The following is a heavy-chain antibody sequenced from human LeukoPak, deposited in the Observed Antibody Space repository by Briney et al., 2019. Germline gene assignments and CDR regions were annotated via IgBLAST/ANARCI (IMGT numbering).Heavy chain of an antibody. CDR1: GFTFRTYG. CDR2: INSDSDTV. Sequence: GGFLRLSCAAPGFTFRTYGMNWVRQAPGKGLEWISYINSDSDTVYYSNSVEGRFTISRDNAKNSLYLQMNSLRAEDTAMYYCARETRGESDYWGHGTLVTVSS. CDR3: ARETRGESDY. D-gene: IGHD3-10*01. J-gene: IGHJ4*01. V-gene: IGHV3-48*04.